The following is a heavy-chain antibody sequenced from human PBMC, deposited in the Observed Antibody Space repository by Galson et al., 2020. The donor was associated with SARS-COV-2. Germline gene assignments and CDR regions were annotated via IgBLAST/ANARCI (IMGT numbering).Heavy chain of an antibody. Sequence: PPGKGLEYIGSFYKSGSTYYNPSVNSRVTISVDMSKNEFSLNLRSLTASDTAVYYCARVGATIFGPAIDFWGQGSLVTVSS. V-gene: IGHV4-38-2*02. J-gene: IGHJ4*02. D-gene: IGHD3-3*01. CDR3: ARVGATIFGPAIDF. CDR2: FYKSGST.